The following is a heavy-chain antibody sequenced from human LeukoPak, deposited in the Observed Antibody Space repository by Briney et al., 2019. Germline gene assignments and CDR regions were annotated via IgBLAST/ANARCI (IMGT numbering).Heavy chain of an antibody. J-gene: IGHJ4*02. CDR1: GGSINSSSYY. CDR3: ARSSTVTTYPRFDY. D-gene: IGHD4-17*01. CDR2: IYYGGST. V-gene: IGHV4-39*07. Sequence: SETLSLTCAVSGGSINSSSYYWGWIRQPPGKGLEWIGSIYYGGSTYYNPSLKSRVTISVDTSKHQFSLKLSSVTAADTAVYYCARSSTVTTYPRFDYWGQGTLVTVSS.